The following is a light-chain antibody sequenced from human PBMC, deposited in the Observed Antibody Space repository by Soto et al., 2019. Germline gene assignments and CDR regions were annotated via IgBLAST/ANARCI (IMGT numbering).Light chain of an antibody. Sequence: VMTQSPATLSVSPGERATLSCRASQSVSTNLAWYQQRPGQAPRLIISGAYTRATGIPARFSGSGSGTEFTLTISSLQSEDSAVYYCHQYNSWPRGTFGPGTKVEIK. CDR1: QSVSTN. J-gene: IGKJ3*01. V-gene: IGKV3-15*01. CDR3: HQYNSWPRGT. CDR2: GAY.